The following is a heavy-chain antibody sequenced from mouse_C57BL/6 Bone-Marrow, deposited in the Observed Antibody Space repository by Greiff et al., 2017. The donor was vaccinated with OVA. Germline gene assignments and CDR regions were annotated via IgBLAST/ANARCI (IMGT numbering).Heavy chain of an antibody. CDR3: ARHEILRPWYFDV. J-gene: IGHJ1*03. CDR2: ISNGGGST. CDR1: GFTFSDYY. Sequence: EVMLVESGGGLVQPGGSLKLSCAASGFTFSDYYMYWVRQTPEKRLEWVAYISNGGGSTYYPDTVKGRFTISRDNAKNTLYLQMSRLKSEDTAMYYCARHEILRPWYFDVWGTGTTVTVSS. V-gene: IGHV5-12*01. D-gene: IGHD1-1*01.